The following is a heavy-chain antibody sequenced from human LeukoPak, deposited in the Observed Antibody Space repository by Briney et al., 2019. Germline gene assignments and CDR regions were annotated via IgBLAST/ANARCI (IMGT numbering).Heavy chain of an antibody. V-gene: IGHV3-21*01. CDR1: GGSISSYY. CDR2: ISSSSTYI. D-gene: IGHD2/OR15-2a*01. CDR3: ARDINLVKVVLDAFDL. J-gene: IGHJ3*01. Sequence: ETLSLTCTVSGGSISSYYWSWVRQAPGKGLEWVSSISSSSTYIYFADSVKGRFTVSRDNARNSVYLQMNSLRAEDTAVYYCARDINLVKVVLDAFDLWGQGTMVIVSS.